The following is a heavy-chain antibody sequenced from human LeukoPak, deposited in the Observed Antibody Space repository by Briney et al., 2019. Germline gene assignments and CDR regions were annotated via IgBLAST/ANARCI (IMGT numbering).Heavy chain of an antibody. V-gene: IGHV1-69*04. CDR2: IIPILGIA. Sequence: SVKVSCKASGGTFSSYAITWVRQAPGQGLEWMGRIIPILGIATYAQNFQGRVTITTDKSTSTAYMELSSLRSEDTAVYYCARDLVVSCSSTSCSVAPSDFWGQGTLVTVFS. D-gene: IGHD2-2*01. J-gene: IGHJ4*02. CDR1: GGTFSSYA. CDR3: ARDLVVSCSSTSCSVAPSDF.